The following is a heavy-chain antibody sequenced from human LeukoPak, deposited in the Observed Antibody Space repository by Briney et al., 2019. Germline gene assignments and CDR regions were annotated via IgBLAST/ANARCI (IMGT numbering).Heavy chain of an antibody. CDR3: ARARYCSSTSCSDY. V-gene: IGHV1-2*02. CDR2: INPNSGGT. Sequence: ASVKVSCKASGYTFTGYYMHWVRQAPGQGLEWMGWINPNSGGTNYAQKFQGRVTMTRDTSISTAYMELSSLRSEDTAVYYCARARYCSSTSCSDYWGQGTLVTVSS. D-gene: IGHD2-2*01. J-gene: IGHJ4*02. CDR1: GYTFTGYY.